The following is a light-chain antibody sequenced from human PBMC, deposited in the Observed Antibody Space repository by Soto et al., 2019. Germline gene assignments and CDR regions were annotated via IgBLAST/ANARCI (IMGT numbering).Light chain of an antibody. J-gene: IGKJ4*01. CDR3: QQYYTYST. CDR2: KAS. CDR1: QSISSW. Sequence: DIQMTQSPSTLSASVGDRVTITCRASQSISSWLAWYQQKPGKAPNLLIYKASTLESGVPSRFSGSGSGTEFTLSISSLQPDDFATYYCQQYYTYSTFGGGIKVEIK. V-gene: IGKV1-5*03.